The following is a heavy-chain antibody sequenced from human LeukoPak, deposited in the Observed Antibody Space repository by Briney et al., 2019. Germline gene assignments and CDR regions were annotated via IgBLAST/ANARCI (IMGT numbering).Heavy chain of an antibody. D-gene: IGHD4-17*01. CDR1: GYTLTGYY. Sequence: GASVKVSCKASGYTLTGYYMNWVRQAPGQGLEWMGWINPNSGGTNYAQKFQGRVTMTRDTSISTAYMELSRLRSDDTAMYYCARILTSVTTMDYWGQGTLVTVSS. V-gene: IGHV1-2*02. CDR2: INPNSGGT. J-gene: IGHJ4*02. CDR3: ARILTSVTTMDY.